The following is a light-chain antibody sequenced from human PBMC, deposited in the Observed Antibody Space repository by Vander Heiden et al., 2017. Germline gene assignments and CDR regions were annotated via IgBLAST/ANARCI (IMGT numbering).Light chain of an antibody. CDR3: QQYYGYSYT. Sequence: DIQMTQSPSTLSASVGDRVTITCRASQSISSWLAWYQQKPGKAPKLLIYDASSLESGVPSRFSGSGSGTEFTLTISSLQPDDFATYYCQQYYGYSYTFGQGTKLEIK. J-gene: IGKJ2*01. CDR2: DAS. CDR1: QSISSW. V-gene: IGKV1-5*01.